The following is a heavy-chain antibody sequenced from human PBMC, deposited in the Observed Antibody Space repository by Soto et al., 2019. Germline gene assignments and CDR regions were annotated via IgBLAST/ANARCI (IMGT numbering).Heavy chain of an antibody. CDR3: ARAGGINWFDP. D-gene: IGHD1-20*01. V-gene: IGHV4-31*03. CDR2: SYYSGST. J-gene: IGHJ5*02. Sequence: QVQLQESGPGLVKPSQTLSLTCTVSGGSISSGGYYWSWIRQHPGKGLEWIGYSYYSGSTYYHPSLPRRVTISVDTSKNQSSLNLSSVTAADTAVYYCARAGGINWFDPWGQGTLVTVSS. CDR1: GGSISSGGYY.